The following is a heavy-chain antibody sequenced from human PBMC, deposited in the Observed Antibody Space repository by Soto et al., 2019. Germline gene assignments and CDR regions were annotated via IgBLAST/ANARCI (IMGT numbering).Heavy chain of an antibody. D-gene: IGHD6-6*01. V-gene: IGHV3-23*01. J-gene: IGHJ4*02. CDR1: GFTFSNYA. Sequence: GGSLRLSCAASGFTFSNYAMSWVRQAPGEGLEWVSAISGSGGTTYSADSVRGRFTISRDNSKNTLYLQMNSLRAEDTAVYYCARDVVLSIAAFLDYWGQGSLVTVSS. CDR2: ISGSGGTT. CDR3: ARDVVLSIAAFLDY.